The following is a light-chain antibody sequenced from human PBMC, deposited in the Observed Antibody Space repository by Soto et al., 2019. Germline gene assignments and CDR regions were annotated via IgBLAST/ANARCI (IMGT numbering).Light chain of an antibody. Sequence: EIVMTQSPATLSVSPGERDALSCRASQSVSSSLARYQQKAGQAPSLLIYGASTRATGVPARFSGSGSGTEFTLTIRSLQSEDFAVYYCQQSNHWARKFGQGTKVEI. CDR2: GAS. CDR1: QSVSSS. V-gene: IGKV3-15*01. J-gene: IGKJ1*01. CDR3: QQSNHWARK.